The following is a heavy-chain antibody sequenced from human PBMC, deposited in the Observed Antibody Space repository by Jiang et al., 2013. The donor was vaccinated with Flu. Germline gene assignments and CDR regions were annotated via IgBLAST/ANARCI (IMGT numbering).Heavy chain of an antibody. Sequence: YGPGLVKPSETLSLTCAVYGGSLSGYFWSWIRQSPGQGLEWIGDINPAGITKYNPSLKSRVTISIDTSKYQFSLNLNSVTAADTAVYYCATGDYTSSPFDYWGQGTLVTVSS. CDR1: GGSLSGYF. CDR2: INPAGIT. D-gene: IGHD5-12*01. CDR3: ATGDYTSSPFDY. J-gene: IGHJ4*02. V-gene: IGHV4-34*01.